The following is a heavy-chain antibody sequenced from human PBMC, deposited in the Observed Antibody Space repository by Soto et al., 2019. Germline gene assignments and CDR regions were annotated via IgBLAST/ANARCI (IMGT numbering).Heavy chain of an antibody. D-gene: IGHD2-15*01. CDR3: ARDTTYSYCSGGNCYQGIFDY. J-gene: IGHJ4*02. V-gene: IGHV3-74*01. Sequence: GGSLRLSCAASGFTFSNYWLHWVRQAPGKGLVWVSHIKSDGSSTTYADSVKGRFTISRDNAKKTLYLQMNSLRAEDTAVYYCARDTTYSYCSGGNCYQGIFDYWGQGTLVTVS. CDR2: IKSDGSST. CDR1: GFTFSNYW.